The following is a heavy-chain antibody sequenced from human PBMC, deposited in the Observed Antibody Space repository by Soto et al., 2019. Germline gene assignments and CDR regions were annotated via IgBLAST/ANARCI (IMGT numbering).Heavy chain of an antibody. Sequence: QVQLQESGPGLVKPSQTLSLTCTVSGGSISSGGYYWSWIRQHPGKGLEWIGYIYYSGSTYYNPSLKSRVTISVDTSKHQFSLKLSSVTAADMAVYYCARDGWEAGYFDYWGQGTLVTVSS. CDR2: IYYSGST. CDR1: GGSISSGGYY. V-gene: IGHV4-31*03. D-gene: IGHD1-26*01. J-gene: IGHJ4*02. CDR3: ARDGWEAGYFDY.